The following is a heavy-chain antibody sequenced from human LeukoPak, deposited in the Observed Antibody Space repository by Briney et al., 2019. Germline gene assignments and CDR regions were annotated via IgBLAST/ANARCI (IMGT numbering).Heavy chain of an antibody. CDR3: STTPNYFDTSGYYYLLDC. J-gene: IGHJ4*02. D-gene: IGHD3-22*01. V-gene: IGHV3-15*01. Sequence: GGSLRLSCAASGFSFSSYAMSWVRQAPGKGLEWVGRIKSKTDGGTTDYAASVKGRFTISRDDSKNTLYLQMNSLKTEDTAVYYCSTTPNYFDTSGYYYLLDCWGQGTLVTVSS. CDR1: GFSFSSYA. CDR2: IKSKTDGGTT.